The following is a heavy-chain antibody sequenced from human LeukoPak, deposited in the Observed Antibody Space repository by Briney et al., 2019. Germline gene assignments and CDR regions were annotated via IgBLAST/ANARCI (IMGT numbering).Heavy chain of an antibody. Sequence: SETLSLTCTVSGGSISSYYWSWIRQPPGKGLEWIGYIYYSGSTYYNPSLKSRVTISVDTSKNQSSLKLSSVTAADTAVYYCARDRVLVGAGIDYWGQGTLVTVSS. CDR1: GGSISSYY. V-gene: IGHV4-4*08. CDR3: ARDRVLVGAGIDY. CDR2: IYYSGST. D-gene: IGHD1-26*01. J-gene: IGHJ4*02.